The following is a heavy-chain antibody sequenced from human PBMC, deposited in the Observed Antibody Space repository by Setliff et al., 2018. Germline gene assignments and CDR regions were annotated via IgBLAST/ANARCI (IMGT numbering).Heavy chain of an antibody. CDR2: VYTGGNI. J-gene: IGHJ6*02. CDR1: GVTITYGNYY. D-gene: IGHD3-10*01. V-gene: IGHV4-61*02. Sequence: KPSETLSLTCPVSGVTITYGNYYWNWIRQPAGKGLEWIGRVYTGGNIDYNPSLKSRVTISVDTSKDQIFLSLSSVTVADTAVYYCARGRPRTIGDAYYGVDVWGQGTTVTVSS. CDR3: ARGRPRTIGDAYYGVDV.